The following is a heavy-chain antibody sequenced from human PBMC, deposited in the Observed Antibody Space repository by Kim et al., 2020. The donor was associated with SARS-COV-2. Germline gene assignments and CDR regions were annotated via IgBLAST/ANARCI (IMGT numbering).Heavy chain of an antibody. CDR1: GYTFTTYA. CDR3: ARSVALMPPGMDV. D-gene: IGHD2-2*01. CDR2: INTGKDNT. V-gene: IGHV1-3*04. J-gene: IGHJ6*02. Sequence: ASVKVSCKASGYTFTTYAIHWVRQAPGQRLEWMGWINTGKDNTKYSQKFQGRVTITRDTSATTAYMELSSLRSEDTAVYYCARSVALMPPGMDVRGQGTTVTV.